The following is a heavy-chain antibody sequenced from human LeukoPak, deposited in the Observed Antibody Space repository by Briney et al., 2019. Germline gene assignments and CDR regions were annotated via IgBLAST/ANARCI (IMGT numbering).Heavy chain of an antibody. CDR2: IKRTGSET. CDR3: AREDGYCSGGNCYSYFDS. V-gene: IGHV3-7*01. Sequence: GGSLRLSCAASGFTFSHFWMSWVRQAPGKGLEWVAYIKRTGSETYYVDSVKGRFTITRDNTRNSLFLQMYSLRAEDTAVYFCAREDGYCSGGNCYSYFDSWGQGTLVTVSS. D-gene: IGHD2-15*01. J-gene: IGHJ4*02. CDR1: GFTFSHFW.